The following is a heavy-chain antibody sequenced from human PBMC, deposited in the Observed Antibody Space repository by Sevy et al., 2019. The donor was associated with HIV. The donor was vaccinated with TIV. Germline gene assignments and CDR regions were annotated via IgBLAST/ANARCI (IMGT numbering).Heavy chain of an antibody. CDR3: ARYYDFWSGYGFDY. CDR2: IYYSGST. Sequence: SETLSLTCTVSGGSISSGGYYWSWIRQHPGKSLEWIGYIYYSGSTYYNPFLKSRVTISVDTSKNQFSLKLSSVTAADTAVYYCARYYDFWSGYGFDYWGQRTLVTVSS. D-gene: IGHD3-3*01. CDR1: GGSISSGGYY. J-gene: IGHJ4*02. V-gene: IGHV4-31*03.